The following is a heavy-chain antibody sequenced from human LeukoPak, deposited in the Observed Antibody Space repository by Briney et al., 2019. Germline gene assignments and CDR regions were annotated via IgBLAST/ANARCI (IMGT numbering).Heavy chain of an antibody. CDR1: GYTFTSYG. J-gene: IGHJ4*02. D-gene: IGHD1-26*01. CDR3: ARGVGDFDY. CDR2: INPSGGST. Sequence: GASVKVSCRASGYTFTSYGISWVRQAPGQGLEWMGIINPSGGSTSYAQKFQGRVTMTRDTSTSTVYMELSSLRSEDTAVYSCARGVGDFDYWGQGTLVPVSS. V-gene: IGHV1-46*01.